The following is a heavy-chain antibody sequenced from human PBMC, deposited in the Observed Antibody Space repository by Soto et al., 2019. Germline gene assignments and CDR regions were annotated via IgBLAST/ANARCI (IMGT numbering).Heavy chain of an antibody. V-gene: IGHV3-49*04. Sequence: GSLRLSCITSGFAFGDYAMIWVRQAPGKGLEWVAFIRSETFGGTADYAASVKGRFTVSRDDSKRITYLQMSRLKREDTAVYFCTRGGIDVVVPAAQGFFYYGMDVWGQGTTVTVSS. D-gene: IGHD2-2*01. CDR1: GFAFGDYA. J-gene: IGHJ6*02. CDR3: TRGGIDVVVPAAQGFFYYGMDV. CDR2: IRSETFGGTA.